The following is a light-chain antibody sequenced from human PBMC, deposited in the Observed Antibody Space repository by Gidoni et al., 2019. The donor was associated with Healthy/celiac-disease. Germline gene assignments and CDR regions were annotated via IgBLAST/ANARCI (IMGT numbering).Light chain of an antibody. CDR3: QQYYSTPVT. Sequence: EIVMTQSPDSLAVSLGERATINCKSSQSVLYSSNNKNYLAWYQQKPGQPPKLLIYWASTRESGVPDRFSGSGSGTDFTLTIRSLQAEDVAVYYCQQYYSTPVTFGQGTRLEI. CDR2: WAS. V-gene: IGKV4-1*01. J-gene: IGKJ5*01. CDR1: QSVLYSSNNKNY.